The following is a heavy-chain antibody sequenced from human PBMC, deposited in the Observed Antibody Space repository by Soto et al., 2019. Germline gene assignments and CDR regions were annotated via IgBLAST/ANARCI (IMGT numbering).Heavy chain of an antibody. CDR1: GFSLSTSGVG. Sequence: QITLKESGPTLVKPTQTLTLTCTFSGFSLSTSGVGVGWIRQPPGKALEWLALIYWDDDKRYSPSLKSRLTITKDTSKNQVVLTMTNMDPVDTATYYCAHRHRVGGDEEASYYYYMDVWGKGTTVTVSS. J-gene: IGHJ6*03. V-gene: IGHV2-5*02. CDR2: IYWDDDK. D-gene: IGHD2-21*02. CDR3: AHRHRVGGDEEASYYYYMDV.